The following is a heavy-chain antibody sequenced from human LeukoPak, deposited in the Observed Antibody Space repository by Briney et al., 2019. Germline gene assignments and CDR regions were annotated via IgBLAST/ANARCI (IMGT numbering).Heavy chain of an antibody. Sequence: GGSLRLSCAASGFTFSSYAMSWVRQTPGKGLEWVSVIYSGGSTYYADSVKGRFTISRDNSKNTLYLQMNSLRAEDTAVYYCARGVGSGSRLRAGDYWGQGILVTVSS. D-gene: IGHD1-26*01. V-gene: IGHV3-53*01. CDR2: IYSGGST. J-gene: IGHJ4*02. CDR1: GFTFSSYA. CDR3: ARGVGSGSRLRAGDY.